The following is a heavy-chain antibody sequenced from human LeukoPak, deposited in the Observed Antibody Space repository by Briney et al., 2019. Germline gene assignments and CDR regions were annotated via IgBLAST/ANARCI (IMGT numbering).Heavy chain of an antibody. CDR3: ARGDSSSSYLYYYYYYMDV. D-gene: IGHD6-6*01. CDR1: GGSISSYY. Sequence: SETLSLTCTVSGGSISSYYWSWIRQPPGKGLEWIGYIYYSGSTNYDPSLKSRVTISVDTSKNQFSLKLSSVTAADTAVYYCARGDSSSSYLYYYYYYMDVWGKGTTVTVSS. V-gene: IGHV4-59*01. CDR2: IYYSGST. J-gene: IGHJ6*03.